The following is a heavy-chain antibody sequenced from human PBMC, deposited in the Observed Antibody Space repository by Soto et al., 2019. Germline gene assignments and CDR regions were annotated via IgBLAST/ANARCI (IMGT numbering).Heavy chain of an antibody. J-gene: IGHJ4*02. V-gene: IGHV4-39*01. Sequence: PSETLSLTCPVSGCSISSSSYYWGWIRQPPGKGLEWIGSIYYSGSTYYNPSLKSRVTISVDTSKNQFSLKLSSVTAADTAVYYCARGEYSGYDFDYWGQGTLVTVSS. D-gene: IGHD5-12*01. CDR2: IYYSGST. CDR3: ARGEYSGYDFDY. CDR1: GCSISSSSYY.